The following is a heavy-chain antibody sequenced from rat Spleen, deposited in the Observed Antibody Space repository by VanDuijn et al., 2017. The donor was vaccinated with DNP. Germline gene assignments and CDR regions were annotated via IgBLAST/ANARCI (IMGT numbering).Heavy chain of an antibody. D-gene: IGHD1-11*01. CDR2: INKDSRTI. J-gene: IGHJ2*01. CDR1: GFTFNNYW. CDR3: AKGPNYGGWSDYFDY. V-gene: IGHV4-2*01. Sequence: EVQLVESGGGLVQPGRSLKLSCVASGFTFNNYWMTWIRQAPGKGLEWIGQINKDSRTINYIPSLKEKITISRDNAQNTLYLQMSKLGSEDTAIYYCAKGPNYGGWSDYFDYWGQGVMVTVSS.